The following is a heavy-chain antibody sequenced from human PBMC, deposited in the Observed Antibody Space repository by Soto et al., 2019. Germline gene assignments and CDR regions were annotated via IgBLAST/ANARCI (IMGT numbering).Heavy chain of an antibody. J-gene: IGHJ4*02. CDR2: MNPNSGNT. CDR1: GYTFTSYD. D-gene: IGHD6-13*01. CDR3: ARCLYSSSWLDY. V-gene: IGHV1-8*01. Sequence: QVQLVQSGAEVKKPGASVKVSCKASGYTFTSYDINWVRQATGQGLEWMGWMNPNSGNTGYAHKFQGRVTLTRNTSISTAYMSLSSLRSEGKAVYYCARCLYSSSWLDYWGQGNLVTVSS.